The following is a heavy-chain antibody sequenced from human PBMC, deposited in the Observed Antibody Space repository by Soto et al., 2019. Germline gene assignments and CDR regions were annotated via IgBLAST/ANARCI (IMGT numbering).Heavy chain of an antibody. J-gene: IGHJ6*03. CDR2: INHSGST. V-gene: IGHV4-34*01. Sequence: SEALSLTCAVYGGSFSGYYWSWIRQPPGKGLEWIGEINHSGSTNYNPSLKSRVTISVDTSKNQFSLKLSSVTAADTAVYYCARGKYSCSSTSCYWGDYYYSYMDVWGKGTTVTVSS. CDR3: ARGKYSCSSTSCYWGDYYYSYMDV. D-gene: IGHD2-2*01. CDR1: GGSFSGYY.